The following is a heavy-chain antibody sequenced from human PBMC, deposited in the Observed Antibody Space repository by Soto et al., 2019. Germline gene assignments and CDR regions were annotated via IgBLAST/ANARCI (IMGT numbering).Heavy chain of an antibody. CDR2: IIPIFGTA. V-gene: IGHV1-69*05. J-gene: IGHJ6*02. D-gene: IGHD5-12*01. CDR1: GGTFSSYA. CDR3: ARGDIVAIFGMDV. Sequence: SVKVSCKASGGTFSSYAISWVRQAPGQGLEWMGGIIPIFGTANYAQKFQGRVTMTRDTSTSTVYMELSSLRSEDTAVYYCARGDIVAIFGMDVWGQGTTVTVSS.